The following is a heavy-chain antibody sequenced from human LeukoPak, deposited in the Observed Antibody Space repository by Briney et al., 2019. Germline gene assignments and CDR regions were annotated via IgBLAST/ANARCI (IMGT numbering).Heavy chain of an antibody. CDR3: ARVVLLWFGESLSSFDY. CDR2: IYYSGST. J-gene: IGHJ4*02. V-gene: IGHV4-39*07. CDR1: GGSISSYY. Sequence: PSETLSLTCTVSGGSISSYYWGWIRQPPGKGLEWIGSIYYSGSTYYNPSLKSRVTISVDTSKNQFSLKLSSVTAADTAVYYCARVVLLWFGESLSSFDYWGQGTLVTVSS. D-gene: IGHD3-10*01.